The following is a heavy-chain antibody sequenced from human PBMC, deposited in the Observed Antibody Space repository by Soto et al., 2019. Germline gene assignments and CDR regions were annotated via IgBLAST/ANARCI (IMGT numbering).Heavy chain of an antibody. Sequence: QITLKESGPTLVKPTQPLTLTCSFSGFSLSTSGVGVAWIRQPPGKALESLALVYWDEGRRYSPALKNRHTISKDTPRNQGVLTVTDMDPADTATYSCAHITVRGVPHFDYWGQGTLVTVSS. CDR1: GFSLSTSGVG. J-gene: IGHJ4*02. V-gene: IGHV2-5*02. D-gene: IGHD3-10*01. CDR2: VYWDEGR. CDR3: AHITVRGVPHFDY.